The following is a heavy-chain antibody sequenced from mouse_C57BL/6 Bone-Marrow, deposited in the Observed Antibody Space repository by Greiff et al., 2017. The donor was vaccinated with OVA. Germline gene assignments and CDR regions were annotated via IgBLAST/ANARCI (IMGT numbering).Heavy chain of an antibody. V-gene: IGHV7-3*01. CDR2: IRNKANGYTT. Sequence: EVKLVESGGGLVQPGGSLSLSCAASGFTFTDYYMSWVRQPPGKALEWLGFIRNKANGYTTEYSASVKGRFTISRDNSQSILYLQMNALRAEDSATYYCARNYGSSSFDYWGKGTTLTVSS. J-gene: IGHJ2*01. D-gene: IGHD1-1*01. CDR1: GFTFTDYY. CDR3: ARNYGSSSFDY.